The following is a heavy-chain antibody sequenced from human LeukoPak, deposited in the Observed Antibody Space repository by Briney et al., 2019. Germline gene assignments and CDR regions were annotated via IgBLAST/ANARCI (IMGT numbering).Heavy chain of an antibody. Sequence: GGSLRLACAASGFTFSSYGMHWVRQAPGRGLEWVACIRYDGSNKYYADSVKGRFTISRDNSKNTLYLQMNSLRAEDTAVYYCAKDISAFDIWGQGTMVTVSS. CDR3: AKDISAFDI. V-gene: IGHV3-30*02. CDR2: IRYDGSNK. J-gene: IGHJ3*02. CDR1: GFTFSSYG. D-gene: IGHD3-9*01.